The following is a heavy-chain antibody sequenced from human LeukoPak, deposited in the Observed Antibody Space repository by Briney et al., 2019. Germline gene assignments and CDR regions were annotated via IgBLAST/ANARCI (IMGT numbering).Heavy chain of an antibody. D-gene: IGHD2-2*01. V-gene: IGHV4-39*07. J-gene: IGHJ6*03. CDR1: GGSISSSSYY. Sequence: SETLSLTCTVSGGSISSSSYYWGWIRQPPGKGLEWIGNIYYSGSTYYNPSLKSRVTISVDTSKNQFSLKLSSVTAADTAVYYCARLGYCSSTSCYHYYYYYMDVWGKGTTVTVSS. CDR2: IYYSGST. CDR3: ARLGYCSSTSCYHYYYYYMDV.